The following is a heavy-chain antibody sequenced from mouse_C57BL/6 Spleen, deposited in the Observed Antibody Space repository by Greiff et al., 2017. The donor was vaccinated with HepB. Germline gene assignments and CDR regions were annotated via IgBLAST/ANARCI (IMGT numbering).Heavy chain of an antibody. J-gene: IGHJ1*03. Sequence: QVQLQQSGAELVRPGASVTLSCKASGYTFTDYEMHWVKQTPVHGLEWIGAIDPETGGTAYNQKFKGKAILTADKSSSTAYMELRSLTSEDSAVYYCTRDDGDPRYFDVWGTGTTVTVSS. CDR1: GYTFTDYE. V-gene: IGHV1-15*01. CDR2: IDPETGGT. D-gene: IGHD2-13*01. CDR3: TRDDGDPRYFDV.